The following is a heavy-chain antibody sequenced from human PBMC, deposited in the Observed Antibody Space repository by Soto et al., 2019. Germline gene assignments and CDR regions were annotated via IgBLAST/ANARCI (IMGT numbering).Heavy chain of an antibody. V-gene: IGHV1-69*13. CDR2: ITPMFGTP. Sequence: GASVKVSCKASGGTFSSYAISWVRQAPGQGLEWVGAITPMFGTPSYTQKLQGRLTITADESTSTAYMELSSLRSEDTAVYYCARANTYYYDSSGHYYVEFFDYWGQGTLVTVSS. J-gene: IGHJ4*02. D-gene: IGHD3-22*01. CDR3: ARANTYYYDSSGHYYVEFFDY. CDR1: GGTFSSYA.